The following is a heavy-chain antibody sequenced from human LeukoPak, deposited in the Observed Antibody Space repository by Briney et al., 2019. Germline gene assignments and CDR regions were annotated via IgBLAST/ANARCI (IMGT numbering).Heavy chain of an antibody. CDR1: GGSFSGYC. Sequence: PSETLSLTCAVYGGSFSGYCWSWIRQPPGKGLEWIGEINHSGSTNYNPSLKSRVTISVDTSKNQFSLKLSSVTAADTAVYYCARGYCSSTSCPDPFDIWGQGTMVTVSS. CDR3: ARGYCSSTSCPDPFDI. V-gene: IGHV4-34*01. CDR2: INHSGST. D-gene: IGHD2-2*01. J-gene: IGHJ3*02.